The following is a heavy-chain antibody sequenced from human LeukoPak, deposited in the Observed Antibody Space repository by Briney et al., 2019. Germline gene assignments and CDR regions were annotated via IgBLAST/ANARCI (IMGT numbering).Heavy chain of an antibody. CDR1: GGSFSGYY. V-gene: IGHV4-34*01. Sequence: PSETLSLTCAVYGGSFSGYYWSWIRQPPGKGLEWIGEINHSGSTNYNPSLKSRVTISVDTSKNQFSLKLSSVTAADTAVYYCARALDSSGWYWFDPWGQGTLVTVSS. CDR3: ARALDSSGWYWFDP. D-gene: IGHD6-19*01. J-gene: IGHJ5*02. CDR2: INHSGST.